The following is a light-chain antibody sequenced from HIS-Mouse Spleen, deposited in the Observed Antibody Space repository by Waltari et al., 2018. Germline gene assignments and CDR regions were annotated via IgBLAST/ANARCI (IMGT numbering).Light chain of an antibody. J-gene: IGKJ1*01. Sequence: DIQLTQSPSFLSASVGDRVTITCRASQGSSSYLAWYQQKPGKAPKLLIYAASTLESGVPSRFSGSGSGTEFTLTISSLQAEDFATYYCQQLNSYPPTFGQGTKVEIK. CDR1: QGSSSY. CDR3: QQLNSYPPT. V-gene: IGKV1-9*01. CDR2: AAS.